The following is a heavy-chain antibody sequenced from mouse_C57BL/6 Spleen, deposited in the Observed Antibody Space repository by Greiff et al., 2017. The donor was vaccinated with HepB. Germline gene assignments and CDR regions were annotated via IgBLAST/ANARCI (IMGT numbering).Heavy chain of an antibody. CDR3: ASPYYYGSSYDGFAY. CDR1: GFNIKNTY. Sequence: EVKVVESVAELVRPGASVKLSCTASGFNIKNTYMHWVKQRPEQGLEWIGRIDPANGNTKYAPKFQGKATITADTSSNTAYLQLSSLTSEDTAIYYCASPYYYGSSYDGFAYWGQGTLVTVSA. CDR2: IDPANGNT. J-gene: IGHJ3*01. D-gene: IGHD1-1*01. V-gene: IGHV14-3*01.